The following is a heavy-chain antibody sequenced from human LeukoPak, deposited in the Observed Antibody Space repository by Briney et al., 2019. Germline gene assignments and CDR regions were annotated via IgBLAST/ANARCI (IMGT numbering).Heavy chain of an antibody. CDR3: ARGRGWGDEYGDNHFDY. J-gene: IGHJ4*01. D-gene: IGHD5-24*01. Sequence: SETLSLTCTISGDSGSFYYWSWIRQPPGKGLEWMGYVFYTGSTSYSPSLKSRVTISLDRFKTQFSLNLTSVTAADTALYYCARGRGWGDEYGDNHFDYWGHGTLVTVSS. CDR1: GDSGSFYY. CDR2: VFYTGST. V-gene: IGHV4-59*02.